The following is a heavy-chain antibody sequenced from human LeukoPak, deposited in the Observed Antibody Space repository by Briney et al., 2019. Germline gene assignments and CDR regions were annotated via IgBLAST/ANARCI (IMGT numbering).Heavy chain of an antibody. V-gene: IGHV3-30*18. Sequence: GGSLRLSCAASGFTFSHYGMHWVRQAPGKGLEWVSVISCDGGEKYYADSARGRFTISRNNSKNTLYLQVDSLRAEDTAVYYCAKHAASLYCSGDSCYTYGMDVWGQGTTVTVSS. D-gene: IGHD2-15*01. J-gene: IGHJ6*02. CDR1: GFTFSHYG. CDR3: AKHAASLYCSGDSCYTYGMDV. CDR2: ISCDGGEK.